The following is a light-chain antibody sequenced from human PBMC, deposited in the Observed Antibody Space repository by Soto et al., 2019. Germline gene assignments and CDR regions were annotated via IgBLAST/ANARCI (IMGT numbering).Light chain of an antibody. CDR1: QSVSNY. J-gene: IGKJ4*01. Sequence: ERVLTQAPATLSLYPGERATLSCRASQSVSNYLAWYQQKPGQAPRLLIYDASNRATGIPARFSGSGSGTDFTLTISSLEHEDFAVYYCQQRSSWLTFGGGTKVDIK. CDR3: QQRSSWLT. CDR2: DAS. V-gene: IGKV3-11*01.